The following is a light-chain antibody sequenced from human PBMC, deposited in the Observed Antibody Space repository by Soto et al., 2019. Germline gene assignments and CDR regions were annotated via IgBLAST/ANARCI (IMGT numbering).Light chain of an antibody. J-gene: IGLJ2*01. CDR1: SSDVGGYNY. CDR3: SSYTRSSTPLYVV. CDR2: DVS. Sequence: QSALTQPASVSGSPGQSITISCTGTSSDVGGYNYVSWYQQHPGKAPKLMIYDVSNRPSGVSNRFSGSKSGNTASLTISGLQAEDGADYYCSSYTRSSTPLYVVFGGGTKLTVL. V-gene: IGLV2-14*01.